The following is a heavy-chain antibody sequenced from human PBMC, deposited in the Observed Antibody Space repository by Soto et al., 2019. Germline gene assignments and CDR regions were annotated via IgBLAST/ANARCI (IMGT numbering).Heavy chain of an antibody. Sequence: GPTLVNPTQTLTLTCTFSWFSLSTSGVGVGWVRQPPGKALEWLVFIYWDDDKRYSPSLRSRLTITKDTSKNQVVLTMTNVDPVDTATYFCAHRRIGVSQWNYGDFDYWGQGTLVTVSS. CDR1: WFSLSTSGVG. J-gene: IGHJ4*02. CDR3: AHRRIGVSQWNYGDFDY. V-gene: IGHV2-5*02. D-gene: IGHD6-19*01. CDR2: IYWDDDK.